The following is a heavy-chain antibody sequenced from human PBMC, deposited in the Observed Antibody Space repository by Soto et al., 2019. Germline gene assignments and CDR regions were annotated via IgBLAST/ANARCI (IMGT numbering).Heavy chain of an antibody. CDR3: ARSQGSSTSLEIYYYYYYGMDV. D-gene: IGHD2-2*01. V-gene: IGHV1-69*01. CDR1: GGTFSSYA. Sequence: QVQLVQSGAEVKKPGSSVKVSCKASGGTFSSYAISWVRQAPGQGLEWMGGIIPISGTANCAQKFQGRVTIPADGSTSTAYMELSSLRSEDTAVYYCARSQGSSTSLEIYYYYYYGMDVWGQGTTVTVSS. CDR2: IIPISGTA. J-gene: IGHJ6*02.